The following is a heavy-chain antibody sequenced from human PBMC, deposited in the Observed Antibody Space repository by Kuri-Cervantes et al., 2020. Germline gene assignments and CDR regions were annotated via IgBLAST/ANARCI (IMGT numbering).Heavy chain of an antibody. CDR3: ARYCSGGSCLFDY. V-gene: IGHV5-51*01. CDR2: IYPGDSDT. Sequence: KVSCKGSGYRFTSYWIAWVRQMPGKGLEWMGIIYPGDSDTTYSPSFQGQVTMSADKSISTAYLQWSSLKASDTAMYYCARYCSGGSCLFDYWGQGTLVTVSS. D-gene: IGHD2-15*01. CDR1: GYRFTSYW. J-gene: IGHJ4*02.